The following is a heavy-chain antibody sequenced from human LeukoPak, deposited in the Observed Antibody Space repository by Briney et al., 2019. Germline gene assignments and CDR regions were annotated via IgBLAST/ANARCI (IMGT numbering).Heavy chain of an antibody. V-gene: IGHV3-48*02. CDR1: GFTFSGYS. CDR2: INGGTGTI. J-gene: IGHJ4*02. CDR3: TRGLGYSSTPFDY. Sequence: PGGSLRLSCAASGFTFSGYSMNWVRQAPGKGLEWVSYINGGTGTIYYADSVKGRFTISRDNAKNSLFLQMNSLRDEDTAVYYCTRGLGYSSTPFDYWSQGTLVSVSS. D-gene: IGHD6-19*01.